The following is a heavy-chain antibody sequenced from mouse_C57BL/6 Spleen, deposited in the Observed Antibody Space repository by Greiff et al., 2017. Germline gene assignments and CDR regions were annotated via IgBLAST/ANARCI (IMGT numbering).Heavy chain of an antibody. Sequence: QQSCKASGYTFTSYWMHWVKQRPGRGLEWIGRIDPNSGGTKYNEKFKSKATLTVDKPSSTAYMRLSSLTSEDSAVYYCARSPYYYGSSYWYFDVWGTGTTVTVSS. V-gene: IGHV1-72*01. CDR2: IDPNSGGT. CDR1: GYTFTSYW. J-gene: IGHJ1*03. D-gene: IGHD1-1*01. CDR3: ARSPYYYGSSYWYFDV.